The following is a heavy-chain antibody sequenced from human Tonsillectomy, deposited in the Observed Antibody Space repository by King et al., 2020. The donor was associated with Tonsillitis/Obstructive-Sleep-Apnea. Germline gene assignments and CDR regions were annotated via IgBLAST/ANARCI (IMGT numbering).Heavy chain of an antibody. CDR1: GFTFDDYA. D-gene: IGHD3-3*01. CDR3: AKDTGRFLTPYMDV. CDR2: ITWNSGDI. Sequence: VQLVESGGALVQPGRSLRLSCAASGFTFDDYAMHWVRQAPGKGLEWVSGITWNSGDIGYADSVKGRFTISRDNAKNSLYLQMNSLRAEDTALYYCAKDTGRFLTPYMDVWGKGTPVTVSS. V-gene: IGHV3-9*01. J-gene: IGHJ6*03.